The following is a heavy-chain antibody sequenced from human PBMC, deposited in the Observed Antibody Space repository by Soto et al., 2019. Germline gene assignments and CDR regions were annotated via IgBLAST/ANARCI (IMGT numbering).Heavy chain of an antibody. Sequence: GGSLRLSCAASGFTFSSYGMHWVRQAPGKGLEWVAVIWYDGSNKYYADSVKGRFTISRDNSKNTLYLQMNSLRAEDTAVYYCARDFDYYDSSGQLDYWGQGTLVTVSS. CDR3: ARDFDYYDSSGQLDY. J-gene: IGHJ4*02. CDR1: GFTFSSYG. D-gene: IGHD3-22*01. V-gene: IGHV3-33*01. CDR2: IWYDGSNK.